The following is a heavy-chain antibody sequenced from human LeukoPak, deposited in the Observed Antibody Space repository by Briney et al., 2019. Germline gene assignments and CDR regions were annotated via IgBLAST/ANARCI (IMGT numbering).Heavy chain of an antibody. D-gene: IGHD6-19*01. CDR2: ISYDGSNK. V-gene: IGHV3-30*03. CDR1: GFTFSSYS. Sequence: GSLRLSCAASGFTFSSYSMNWVRQAPGKGLEWVAVISYDGSNKYYADSVKGRFTISRDNSKNTLYLQMNSLRAEDTAVYYCARDGTRYSSGWSPDFDYWGQGTLVTVSS. J-gene: IGHJ4*02. CDR3: ARDGTRYSSGWSPDFDY.